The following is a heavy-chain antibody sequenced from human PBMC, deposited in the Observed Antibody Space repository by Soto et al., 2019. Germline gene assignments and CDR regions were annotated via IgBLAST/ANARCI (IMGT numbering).Heavy chain of an antibody. J-gene: IGHJ6*02. V-gene: IGHV4-30-4*01. CDR3: ARDRVVVVPAATTRYGMDV. Sequence: LSLTCTVSGGSISSGDYYWSWIRQPPGKGLEWIGYIYYSGSTYYNPSLKSRVTISVDTSKNQFSLKLSSVTAADTAVYYCARDRVVVVPAATTRYGMDVWGQGTTVTVSS. D-gene: IGHD2-2*01. CDR2: IYYSGST. CDR1: GGSISSGDYY.